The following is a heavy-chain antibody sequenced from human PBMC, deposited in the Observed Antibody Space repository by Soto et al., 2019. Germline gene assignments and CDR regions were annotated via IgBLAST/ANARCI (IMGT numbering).Heavy chain of an antibody. D-gene: IGHD3-10*01. J-gene: IGHJ6*02. V-gene: IGHV4-61*08. CDR3: ARLSRLAPVATPYYHSMDV. Sequence: QVQLQESGPGLVKPSETLSLTCTVSGAPVNTDGYYWGWIRQPPGKGLEWIGYVYYTGYTNYNPSLKSRLTTSVDTSKNQVSLNLFSVTAADTAVYYCARLSRLAPVATPYYHSMDVWGQGTTVTVSS. CDR2: VYYTGYT. CDR1: GAPVNTDGYY.